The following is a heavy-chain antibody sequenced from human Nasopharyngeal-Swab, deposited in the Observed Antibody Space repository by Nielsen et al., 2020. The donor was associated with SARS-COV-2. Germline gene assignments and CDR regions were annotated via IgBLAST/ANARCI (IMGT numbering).Heavy chain of an antibody. CDR3: ARGKPYRVAAAGPPTDY. CDR1: GYAFTSYG. D-gene: IGHD6-13*01. J-gene: IGHJ4*02. Sequence: ASVKVSCKASGYAFTSYGISWVRQAPGQGLEWMGWISAYNGNTNYAQKLQGRVTITRDTSASTAYMELSSLRSEDTAVYYCARGKPYRVAAAGPPTDYWGQGTLVTVSS. V-gene: IGHV1-18*01. CDR2: ISAYNGNT.